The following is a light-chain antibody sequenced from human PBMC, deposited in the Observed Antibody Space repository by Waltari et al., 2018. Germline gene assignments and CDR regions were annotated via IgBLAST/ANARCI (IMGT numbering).Light chain of an antibody. CDR1: ALPTRH. Sequence: SYELTQPPSVSVSPGQTARITCSGAALPTRHTYWYQQKPGQAPVLVISRDSERPSGIPERFSGSSSGTTVTLTISGVQAEDEADYYCQSADSSGTYLFGSGTKVTVL. V-gene: IGLV3-25*03. CDR2: RDS. J-gene: IGLJ6*01. CDR3: QSADSSGTYL.